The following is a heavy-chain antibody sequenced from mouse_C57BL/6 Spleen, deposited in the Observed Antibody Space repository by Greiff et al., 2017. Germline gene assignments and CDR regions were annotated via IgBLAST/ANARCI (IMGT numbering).Heavy chain of an antibody. CDR2: IDPETGGT. CDR1: GYTFTDYE. V-gene: IGHV1-15*01. J-gene: IGHJ1*03. D-gene: IGHD1-1*01. Sequence: QVQLQQSGAELVRPGASVTLSCQASGYTFTDYEMHWVKQTPVHGLEWIGAIDPETGGTAYNQKFKGKAILTADKSSSTAYMELRSLTSEDSAVYYCTRDGHDYGSRRGYFDVWGTGTTVTVAS. CDR3: TRDGHDYGSRRGYFDV.